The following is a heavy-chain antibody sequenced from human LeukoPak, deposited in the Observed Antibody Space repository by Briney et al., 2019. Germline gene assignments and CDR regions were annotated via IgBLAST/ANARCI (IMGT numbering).Heavy chain of an antibody. CDR3: ARVDTAMVTGY. D-gene: IGHD5-18*01. CDR2: VKQDGSEI. CDR1: GFTFSSYW. Sequence: GGSLRLSCAASGFTFSSYWMSWVRQAPGKGLEWVANVKQDGSEIYYVDSVKGRFTISRDNAKNSLYLQMNSLRAEDTAVYYCARVDTAMVTGYWGQGTLVTVSS. J-gene: IGHJ4*02. V-gene: IGHV3-7*01.